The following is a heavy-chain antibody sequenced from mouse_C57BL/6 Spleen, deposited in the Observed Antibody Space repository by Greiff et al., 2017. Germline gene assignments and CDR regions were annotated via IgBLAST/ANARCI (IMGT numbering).Heavy chain of an antibody. J-gene: IGHJ3*01. Sequence: QVQLQQPGAELVMPGASVKLSCKASGYTFTSYWMHWVKQRPGPGLEWIGEIDPSDSYTNYNQKFKGKSTLTVDKSSSTAYMQLSSLTSEDSAVYYCARWDYYGSSYMAYWGQGTLVTVSA. V-gene: IGHV1-69*01. CDR1: GYTFTSYW. D-gene: IGHD1-1*01. CDR3: ARWDYYGSSYMAY. CDR2: IDPSDSYT.